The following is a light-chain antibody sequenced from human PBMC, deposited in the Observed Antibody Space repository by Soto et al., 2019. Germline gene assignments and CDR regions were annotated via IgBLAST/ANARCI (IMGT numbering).Light chain of an antibody. CDR1: TSDVAGYNY. CDR3: SACTTSRNPGV. J-gene: IGLJ3*02. Sequence: QSALTQPASVSGSPGQSITISCTGTTSDVAGYNYVSWYQQYPGQAPKLLIYEVTNRPSGVSIRFSGSKSGNTASLAISGLQDEGEDYCYCSACTTSRNPGVFGGGTKVTVL. V-gene: IGLV2-14*01. CDR2: EVT.